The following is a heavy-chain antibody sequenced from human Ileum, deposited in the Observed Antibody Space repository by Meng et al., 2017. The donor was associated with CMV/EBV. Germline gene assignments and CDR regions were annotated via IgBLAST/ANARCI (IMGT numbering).Heavy chain of an antibody. CDR1: GFTFGNFD. V-gene: IGHV3-30*02. D-gene: IGHD1-14*01. J-gene: IGHJ6*02. CDR2: ILYDGTNK. Sequence: GGTLRLSCIVSGFTFGNFDMHWVRQKPAKGLERVAYILYDGTNKNYADSVRGRFTISRDSSKKNLYLQMNDLRPEGTGVYYCQPGAIRPPTRYYGVGVWGQGTTVTVSS. CDR3: QPGAIRPPTRYYGVGV.